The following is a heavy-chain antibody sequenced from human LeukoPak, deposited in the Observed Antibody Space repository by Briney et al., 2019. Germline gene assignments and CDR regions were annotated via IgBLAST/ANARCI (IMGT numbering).Heavy chain of an antibody. CDR1: GYTFTSYG. Sequence: ASVTVSCTASGYTFTSYGISWVRQAPGQGLEWMGWISAYNGNTNYAQKLQGRVTMTTDTSTSTAYMELRSLRSDDTAVYYCASEETGDGAFDIWGQGTMVTVSS. D-gene: IGHD7-27*01. J-gene: IGHJ3*02. CDR3: ASEETGDGAFDI. CDR2: ISAYNGNT. V-gene: IGHV1-18*01.